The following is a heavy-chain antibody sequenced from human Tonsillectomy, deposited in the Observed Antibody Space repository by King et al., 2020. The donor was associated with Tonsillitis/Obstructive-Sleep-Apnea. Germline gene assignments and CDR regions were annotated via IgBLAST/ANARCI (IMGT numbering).Heavy chain of an antibody. D-gene: IGHD5-18*01. J-gene: IGHJ4*02. Sequence: QVQLVESGGGVVQPGRSLRLSCAASGFIFSTYGMHWVRQAPGKGLVWVALISSDGSNKSYADSVKGRFTISRDNSKNTLYLQMNSLRAEDTAVYYCAKVEGYTYGRFDYWGQGTLVTVSS. CDR2: ISSDGSNK. CDR3: AKVEGYTYGRFDY. CDR1: GFIFSTYG. V-gene: IGHV3-30*18.